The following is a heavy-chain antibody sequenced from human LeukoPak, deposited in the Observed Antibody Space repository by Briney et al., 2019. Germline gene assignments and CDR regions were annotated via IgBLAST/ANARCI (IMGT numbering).Heavy chain of an antibody. D-gene: IGHD7-27*01. CDR1: GYTFTSYA. CDR2: MSPNSGNT. CDR3: VRTPPNWGADF. V-gene: IGHV1-8*02. Sequence: ASVKVSCKASGYTFTSYAMNWVRQATGQGLEWMGRMSPNSGNTGYAQKFQGRVTMTRDTSTGTAYLELSSLRSEDSAVYYCVRTPPNWGADFWGQGTLVTVSS. J-gene: IGHJ4*02.